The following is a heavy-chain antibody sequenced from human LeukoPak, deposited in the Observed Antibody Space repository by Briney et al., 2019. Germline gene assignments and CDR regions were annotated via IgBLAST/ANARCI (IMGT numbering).Heavy chain of an antibody. D-gene: IGHD3-3*01. V-gene: IGHV4-59*11. CDR3: ARGIFDFWSRSYYYYKDV. CDR1: GGSISSHY. J-gene: IGHJ6*03. Sequence: SETLSLTCTVSGGSISSHYWSWIRQPPGKGLEWIGYIYNSGSTNYNPSLKSRVTISADTSKNQFSLKLSSVTAADTAVYYCARGIFDFWSRSYYYYKDVWGKGTTVTVS. CDR2: IYNSGST.